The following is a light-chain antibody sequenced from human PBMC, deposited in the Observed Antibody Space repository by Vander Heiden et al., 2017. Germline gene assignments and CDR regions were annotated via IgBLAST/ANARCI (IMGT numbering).Light chain of an antibody. CDR1: QSISAD. CDR2: DAS. V-gene: IGKV3-11*01. J-gene: IGKJ2*01. Sequence: EIVLTQSPATLSLSRGERATLSCRASQSISADLAWYQQKPGQAPRLLIYDASNRATGIPARFSGSGSGTDFTLTISNLAPEDFAVYYCQQRNSWPRTFGQGTKVEI. CDR3: QQRNSWPRT.